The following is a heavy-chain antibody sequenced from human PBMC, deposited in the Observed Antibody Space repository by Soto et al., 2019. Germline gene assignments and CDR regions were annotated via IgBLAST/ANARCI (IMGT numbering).Heavy chain of an antibody. CDR3: ARLVVVAPVANA. CDR1: GVSINYNSYY. Sequence: SETLSLTCTVSGVSINYNSYYWGWIRQPPGKGLEWVGGIFYTGTTYYSPSLKDRVTISVDTSKNSFSLNLTSVTAADTAVYFCARLVVVAPVANAWGQGAQVTVSS. V-gene: IGHV4-39*02. J-gene: IGHJ5*02. D-gene: IGHD2-2*01. CDR2: IFYTGTT.